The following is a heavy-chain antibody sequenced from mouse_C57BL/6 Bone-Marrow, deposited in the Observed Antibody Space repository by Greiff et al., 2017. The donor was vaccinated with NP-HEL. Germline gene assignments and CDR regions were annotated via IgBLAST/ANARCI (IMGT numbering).Heavy chain of an antibody. D-gene: IGHD1-1*01. J-gene: IGHJ4*01. CDR3: ATHLITTVVAAGAMDY. CDR1: GFTFSSYT. CDR2: ISGGGGNT. Sequence: EVKLMESGGGLVKPGGSLKLSCAASGFTFSSYTMSWVRQTPEKRLEWVATISGGGGNTYYPDSVKGRFTISRDNAKNTLYLQMSSLMSEDTALYYCATHLITTVVAAGAMDYWGQGTSVTVSS. V-gene: IGHV5-9*01.